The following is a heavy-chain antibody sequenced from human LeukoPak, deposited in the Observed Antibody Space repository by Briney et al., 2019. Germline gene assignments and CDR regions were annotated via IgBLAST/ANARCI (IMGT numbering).Heavy chain of an antibody. CDR3: ARDLGSWYHDAFDI. V-gene: IGHV3-21*01. D-gene: IGHD6-13*01. J-gene: IGHJ3*02. CDR2: ISSSSSYI. Sequence: GGSLRLSCAASGFTFSSYSMNWVRQAPGKGLEWVSSISSSSSYIYYADSVKGRFTISRDNAKNSLYLQMNSLRAGDTAVYYCARDLGSWYHDAFDIWGQGTMVTVSS. CDR1: GFTFSSYS.